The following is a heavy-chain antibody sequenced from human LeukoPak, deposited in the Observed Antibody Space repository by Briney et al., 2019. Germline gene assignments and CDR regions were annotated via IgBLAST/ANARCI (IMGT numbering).Heavy chain of an antibody. Sequence: GGSLRLSCAASGFTFYNYAMGWLSQAPGTGPEWVSTVSESGSSTYYADSVGGRFTISRDNSKNTLYLQMDSLRAEDTAIYYCAKVPYSDYGSGRPPFMDVWGQGSTVAVSS. V-gene: IGHV3-23*01. CDR1: GFTFYNYA. CDR3: AKVPYSDYGSGRPPFMDV. D-gene: IGHD3-10*01. J-gene: IGHJ6*02. CDR2: VSESGSST.